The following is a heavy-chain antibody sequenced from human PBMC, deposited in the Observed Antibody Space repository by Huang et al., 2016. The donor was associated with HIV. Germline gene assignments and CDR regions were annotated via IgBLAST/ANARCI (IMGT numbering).Heavy chain of an antibody. CDR1: GGAFRGAS. CDR3: ARGLNYYASDNLRVYYFDS. Sequence: QVQLKQWGAGLLKPSETLSLTCAVYGGAFRGASWTWIRQFPDKGLEWVGDINHNCKTIYNPSLSARVSSSTDTSKNHFSLHLTSVTDADTALYYCARGLNYYASDNLRVYYFDSWGPGTLVTVSP. D-gene: IGHD3-10*01. V-gene: IGHV4-34*02. CDR2: INHNCKT. J-gene: IGHJ4*02.